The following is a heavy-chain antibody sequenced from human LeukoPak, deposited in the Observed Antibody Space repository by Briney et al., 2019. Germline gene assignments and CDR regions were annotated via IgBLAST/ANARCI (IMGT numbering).Heavy chain of an antibody. V-gene: IGHV3-7*01. Sequence: GTLRLSCASSGFIFSSHGMNWVRQAPGKGLEWVANIKQDGSEKYYVDSVKGRFTISRDNAKNSLYLQMNSLRAEDTAVYYCASADGAYWGQGTLVTVSS. CDR3: ASADGAY. CDR2: IKQDGSEK. J-gene: IGHJ4*02. CDR1: GFIFSSHG. D-gene: IGHD3-10*01.